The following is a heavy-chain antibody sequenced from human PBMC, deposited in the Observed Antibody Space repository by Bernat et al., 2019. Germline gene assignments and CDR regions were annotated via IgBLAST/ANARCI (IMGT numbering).Heavy chain of an antibody. D-gene: IGHD3-16*01. CDR1: GFTFNSYA. V-gene: IGHV3-23*01. CDR3: AKGGAGVPIDY. CDR2: ISGSGGGT. J-gene: IGHJ4*02. Sequence: EVQLLESGGGLVQPGGSLRLSCAASGFTFNSYAMSWVRQAPGKGLEWVSTISGSGGGTYYADSVRGRFTISRDNSKNTVYLQMNSLRAEDTALYYCAKGGAGVPIDYWGQGTLVTVSS.